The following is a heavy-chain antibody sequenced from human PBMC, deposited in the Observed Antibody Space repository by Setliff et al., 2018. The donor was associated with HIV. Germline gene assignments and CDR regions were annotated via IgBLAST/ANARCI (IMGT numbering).Heavy chain of an antibody. CDR3: ARDRDGVGNDYMDV. V-gene: IGHV3-30*04. D-gene: IGHD3-10*01. Sequence: LRLSCAASRFTFSNYAMHWVRQAPGKGLEWVAVISYDGSNKYYADSVKGRFTISRDNAKNSLYLQMNSLRAEDTAVYYCARDRDGVGNDYMDVWGKGTTVTVSS. CDR1: RFTFSNYA. CDR2: ISYDGSNK. J-gene: IGHJ6*03.